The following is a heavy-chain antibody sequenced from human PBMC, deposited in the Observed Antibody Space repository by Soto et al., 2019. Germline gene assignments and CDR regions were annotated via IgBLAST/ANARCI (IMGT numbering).Heavy chain of an antibody. Sequence: QVQLVQSGAEVKKPGSSVKVSCKASGGTFSSYTISWVRQAPGQGLEWMGRIIPILGIANYAQKFQGRVTITADKSTSTAYMELSSLRSEDTAVYYCATRGCSGGSCYMGYWGQGTLVTVSS. CDR3: ATRGCSGGSCYMGY. J-gene: IGHJ4*02. CDR1: GGTFSSYT. V-gene: IGHV1-69*02. D-gene: IGHD2-15*01. CDR2: IIPILGIA.